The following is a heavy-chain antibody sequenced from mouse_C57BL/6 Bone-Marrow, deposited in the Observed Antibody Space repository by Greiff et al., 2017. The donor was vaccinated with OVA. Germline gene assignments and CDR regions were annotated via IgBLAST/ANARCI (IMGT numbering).Heavy chain of an antibody. J-gene: IGHJ1*03. D-gene: IGHD1-1*02. V-gene: IGHV1-4*01. CDR3: ARLGSYYWYFDV. Sequence: VQLQQSGAELARPGASVKMSCKASGYTFTSYTMHWVKQRPGQGLEWIGYINPSSGYTKYNQKFKDKATLTADKSSSTAYMQLSSLTSEDSAVYYCARLGSYYWYFDVWGTGTTVTVSS. CDR2: INPSSGYT. CDR1: GYTFTSYT.